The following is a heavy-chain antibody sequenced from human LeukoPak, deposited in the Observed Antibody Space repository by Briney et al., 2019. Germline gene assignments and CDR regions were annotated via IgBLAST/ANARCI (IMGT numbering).Heavy chain of an antibody. D-gene: IGHD4-23*01. V-gene: IGHV4-34*01. CDR3: ARGSVTPGLGGMDV. J-gene: IGHJ6*02. CDR1: GGSFSGYY. Sequence: PSETLSLTCAVYGGSFSGYYWSWIRQPPGKGLEWIGEINHSGSTNYNPSLKSRVTISVDTSKNQFSLKLSSVTAADTAVYYCARGSVTPGLGGMDVWGQGTTVTVSS. CDR2: INHSGST.